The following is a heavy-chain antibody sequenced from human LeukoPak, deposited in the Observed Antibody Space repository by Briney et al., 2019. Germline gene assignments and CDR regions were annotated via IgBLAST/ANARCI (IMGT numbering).Heavy chain of an antibody. CDR1: GFSFSSYG. Sequence: GGSLRLSCAASGFSFSSYGMNWVRQAPGKGLEWVSSISSRSSSIYYADSVRGRFTISRDDAKNSLYLQMNSLRAEDTALYYCVKASSSSPQYNWFDAWGQGTLVTVSS. D-gene: IGHD6-6*01. CDR3: VKASSSSPQYNWFDA. V-gene: IGHV3-21*04. CDR2: ISSRSSSI. J-gene: IGHJ5*02.